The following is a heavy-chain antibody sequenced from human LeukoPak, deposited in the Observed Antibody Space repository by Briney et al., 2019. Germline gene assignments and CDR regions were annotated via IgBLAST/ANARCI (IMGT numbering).Heavy chain of an antibody. J-gene: IGHJ5*02. Sequence: PSETLSLTCAVYGGSFSGYYWSWIRQPPGKGLEWIGEINHSGSTNYNPSLKSRVTISVDTSKNQFSLKLSSVTAADTAVYYCARGTGYGSGTSWGQGTLVTVSS. CDR1: GGSFSGYY. CDR3: ARGTGYGSGTS. CDR2: INHSGST. D-gene: IGHD3-10*01. V-gene: IGHV4-34*09.